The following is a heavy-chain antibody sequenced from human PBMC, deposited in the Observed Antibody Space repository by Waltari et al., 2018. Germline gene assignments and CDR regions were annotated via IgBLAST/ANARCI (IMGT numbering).Heavy chain of an antibody. V-gene: IGHV1-69*01. CDR2: IIPIFGTA. J-gene: IGHJ6*03. D-gene: IGHD6-6*01. CDR1: GGTFSSYA. Sequence: QVQLVQSGAEVKKPGSSVKVSCKASGGTFSSYAIGWVRQAPGQGLEWLGGIIPIFGTANYAQKFQGRVTITADESTSTAYMELRSLRSEDTAVYFCARDPLTGLARYYSMDVWGKGTTVTVSS. CDR3: ARDPLTGLARYYSMDV.